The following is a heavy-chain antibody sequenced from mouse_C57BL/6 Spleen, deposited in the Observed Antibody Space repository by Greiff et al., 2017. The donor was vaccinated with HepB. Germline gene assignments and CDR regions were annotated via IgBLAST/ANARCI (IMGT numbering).Heavy chain of an antibody. CDR3: ARVLPWYAMDY. CDR1: GFTFSDYG. Sequence: DVKLQESGGGLVKPGGSLKLSCAASGFTFSDYGMHWVRQAPEKGLEWVAYISSGSSTIYYADTVKGRFTISRDNAKNTLFLQMTSLRSEDTAMYYCARVLPWYAMDYWGQGTSVTVSS. CDR2: ISSGSSTI. V-gene: IGHV5-17*01. J-gene: IGHJ4*01.